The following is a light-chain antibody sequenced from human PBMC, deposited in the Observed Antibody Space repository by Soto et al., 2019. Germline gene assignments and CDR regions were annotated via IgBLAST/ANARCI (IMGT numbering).Light chain of an antibody. Sequence: DIQMTQSPSTLSASVGDRVTITCRASQSISSWLAWHQQKPGKAPKLLISKASSLESGVPSRFSGSGSGTDFTLTISSLEPEDFAVYYCQQRSNWITFGQGTRLEIK. CDR2: KAS. V-gene: IGKV1-5*03. J-gene: IGKJ5*01. CDR1: QSISSW. CDR3: QQRSNWIT.